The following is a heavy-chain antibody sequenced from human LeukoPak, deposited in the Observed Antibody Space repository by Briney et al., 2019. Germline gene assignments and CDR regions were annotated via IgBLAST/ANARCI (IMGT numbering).Heavy chain of an antibody. CDR1: GFTFSSYA. CDR3: AKDYYGSGSYYPYFDY. D-gene: IGHD3-10*01. CDR2: ISGSGGST. J-gene: IGHJ4*02. Sequence: GGSLRLPCAASGFTFSSYAMSWVRQAPGKGLEWVSAISGSGGSTYYADSVKGRFTISRDNSKNTLYLQMNSLRAEDTAVYYCAKDYYGSGSYYPYFDYWGQGTLVTVSS. V-gene: IGHV3-23*01.